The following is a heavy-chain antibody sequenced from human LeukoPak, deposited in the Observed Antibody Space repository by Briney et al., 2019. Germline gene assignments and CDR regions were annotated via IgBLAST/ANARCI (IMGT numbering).Heavy chain of an antibody. CDR2: IYYSGST. CDR3: ARVTTVTTSFHFDY. J-gene: IGHJ4*02. D-gene: IGHD4-17*01. Sequence: SETLSLTCTVSGGSISSGGYYWSWIRQPPGEGLEWIGYIYYSGSTYYHPSLKSRVTISLDTSKNQFSLKLRSVTAADTAVYYCARVTTVTTSFHFDYWGQGTLVTVSS. V-gene: IGHV4-30-4*01. CDR1: GGSISSGGYY.